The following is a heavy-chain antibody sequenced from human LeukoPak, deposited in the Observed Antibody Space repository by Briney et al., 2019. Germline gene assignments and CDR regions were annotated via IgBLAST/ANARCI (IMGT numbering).Heavy chain of an antibody. D-gene: IGHD3-22*01. CDR1: GYTFTGYY. CDR3: ARLWSYYDSSGSSGPAVGY. CDR2: INPNSGGT. V-gene: IGHV1-2*02. J-gene: IGHJ4*02. Sequence: ASVTVSCKASGYTFTGYYMHWVRQAPGQGLEWMGWINPNSGGTNYAQKFQGRVTMTRDTSISTAYMELSRLRSDDTAVYYCARLWSYYDSSGSSGPAVGYWGQGTLVTVSS.